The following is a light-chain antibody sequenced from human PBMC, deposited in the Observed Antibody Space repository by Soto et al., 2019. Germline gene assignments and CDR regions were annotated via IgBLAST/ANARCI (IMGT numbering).Light chain of an antibody. CDR3: MQPLQTPRT. CDR2: LGS. V-gene: IGKV2-28*01. Sequence: VQTTYPPSLPVTPGGAASTSSCPAQHLLHNNGRNYLDWYQQKPGQAPQALIYLGSNRSSGVPYRFSGSGSGTDFTLKISRVEAEDVGVYYCMQPLQTPRTFGQGTKVDIK. CDR1: QHLLHNNGRNY. J-gene: IGKJ1*01.